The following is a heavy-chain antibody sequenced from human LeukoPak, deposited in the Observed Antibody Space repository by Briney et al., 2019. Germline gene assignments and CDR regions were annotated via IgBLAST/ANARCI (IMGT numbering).Heavy chain of an antibody. CDR2: IYYSGST. D-gene: IGHD3-22*01. V-gene: IGHV4-30-4*01. CDR1: GDSISSGDYY. Sequence: SQTLSLTCTVSGDSISSGDYYWSWIRQPPGKGLEWIGYIYYSGSTYYNPSLKSRPTISIDTSKNQFSLKLSSVTAADTAVYYCARNNDGSGYYGYYFDYWGQGTLVTVSS. J-gene: IGHJ4*02. CDR3: ARNNDGSGYYGYYFDY.